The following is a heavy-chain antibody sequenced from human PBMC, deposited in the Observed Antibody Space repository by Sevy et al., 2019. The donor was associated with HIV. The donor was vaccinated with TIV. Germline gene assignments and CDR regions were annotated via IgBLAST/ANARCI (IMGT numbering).Heavy chain of an antibody. D-gene: IGHD3-10*01. CDR3: ATDKAATMVRGVISMSFDY. CDR1: GYTLTELS. CDR2: FDPEDGET. V-gene: IGHV1-24*01. Sequence: ASVKVSCKVSGYTLTELSMHWVRQAPGKGLEWMGGFDPEDGETIYAQKFQGRVTMTEDTSADTAYMELSSLRSEDTAVYYCATDKAATMVRGVISMSFDYWGQGTLVTVSS. J-gene: IGHJ4*02.